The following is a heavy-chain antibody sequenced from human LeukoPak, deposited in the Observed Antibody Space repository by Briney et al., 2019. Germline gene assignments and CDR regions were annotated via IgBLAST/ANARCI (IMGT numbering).Heavy chain of an antibody. CDR3: ARDRGAWDY. Sequence: GRSLRLSCAASGFTFGHYGMHWVRQAPGKGLEWVLHISSSSSTIYYADSVKGRFTMSRDNAKNSLYLQMNSLRDEDTAVYFCARDRGAWDYWGQGTLVTVSS. CDR2: ISSSSSTI. V-gene: IGHV3-48*02. J-gene: IGHJ4*02. CDR1: GFTFGHYG.